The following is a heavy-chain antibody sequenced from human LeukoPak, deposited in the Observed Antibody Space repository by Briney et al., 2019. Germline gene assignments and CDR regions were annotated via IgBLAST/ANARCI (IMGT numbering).Heavy chain of an antibody. CDR1: GGSFSGYY. J-gene: IGHJ4*02. D-gene: IGHD3-10*01. V-gene: IGHV4-34*01. CDR3: ARRYYYNLGSFPFDF. CDR2: IHNSGTT. Sequence: SETLSLTCAGYGGSFSGYYWSWIRQSSGKGLEWVGEIHNSGTTNYNPSLNSRVTISEDTSKNQFYLNLSSVTAADTAVYYCARRYYYNLGSFPFDFWGQGTLVTVSS.